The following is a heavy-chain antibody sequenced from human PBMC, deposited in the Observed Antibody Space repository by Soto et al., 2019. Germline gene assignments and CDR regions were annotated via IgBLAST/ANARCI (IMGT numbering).Heavy chain of an antibody. CDR3: ARETVAGTDNWFDP. D-gene: IGHD6-19*01. CDR1: GGSISTYY. Sequence: SETLSLTCTVSGGSISTYYWNWIRQPAGKRLEWLGRIYTSGYTKYNPSLKSRVTMSLDTSKRQSSLKLSSVTAADTAVYYCARETVAGTDNWFDPWGQGILVTVSS. J-gene: IGHJ5*02. V-gene: IGHV4-4*07. CDR2: IYTSGYT.